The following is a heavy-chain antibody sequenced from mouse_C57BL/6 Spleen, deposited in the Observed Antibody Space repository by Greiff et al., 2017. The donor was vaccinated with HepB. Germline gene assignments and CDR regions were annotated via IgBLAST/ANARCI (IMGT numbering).Heavy chain of an antibody. V-gene: IGHV1-37*01. CDR2: INPYNGDT. D-gene: IGHD1-1*01. J-gene: IGHJ1*03. Sequence: EVKVVESGPELVKPGASVKISCKASGYSFTGYFMNWVKQSHGKSLEWIGRINPYNGDTFYNQKFKGKATLTVDKSSSTAHMELLSLTSEDFAVYYCARSVDYGSSYGKYFDVWGTGTTVTVSS. CDR3: ARSVDYGSSYGKYFDV. CDR1: GYSFTGYF.